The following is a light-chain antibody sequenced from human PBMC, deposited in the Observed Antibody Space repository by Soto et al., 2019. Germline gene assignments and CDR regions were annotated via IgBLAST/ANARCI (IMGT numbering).Light chain of an antibody. Sequence: EIVLTQSPATLSLFPGERATLSCRASQSVRTYLAWYQQKPGQAPRLLISDASKKATGIPDRFSGSGSGTDFTLNISSLEAEDSAVYYCHQRSNWPRTFGGGSKVEIK. CDR1: QSVRTY. V-gene: IGKV3-11*01. CDR3: HQRSNWPRT. CDR2: DAS. J-gene: IGKJ4*01.